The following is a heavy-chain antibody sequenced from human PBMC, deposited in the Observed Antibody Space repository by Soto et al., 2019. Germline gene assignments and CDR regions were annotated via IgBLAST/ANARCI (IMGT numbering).Heavy chain of an antibody. J-gene: IGHJ3*02. Sequence: EVQLVESGGGLVQPGRSLRLSCAASGFTFDDYAMHWVRQAPGKGLEWVSGISWNSGSIGYADSVKGRFTISSDNAKNSLYLQMNSLRAEDTALYYCAARYCSGGSCYLSAFDIWGQGTMVTVSS. D-gene: IGHD2-15*01. CDR3: AARYCSGGSCYLSAFDI. CDR2: ISWNSGSI. V-gene: IGHV3-9*01. CDR1: GFTFDDYA.